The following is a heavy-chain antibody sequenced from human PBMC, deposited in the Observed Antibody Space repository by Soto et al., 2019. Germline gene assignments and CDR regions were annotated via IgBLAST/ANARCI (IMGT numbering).Heavy chain of an antibody. CDR3: ATQDLSKAARSSYGMDV. V-gene: IGHV1-69*06. D-gene: IGHD6-6*01. CDR2: IIPIFGTA. CDR1: GGTFSSYA. Sequence: QVQLVQSGAEVKKPGSSVKVSCKASGGTFSSYAISWVRQAPGQGLEWMGGIIPIFGTANYAQKFQGRVTITADKSTSTAYMELSSLRSEDTAVYYCATQDLSKAARSSYGMDVWGQGTTVTVSS. J-gene: IGHJ6*02.